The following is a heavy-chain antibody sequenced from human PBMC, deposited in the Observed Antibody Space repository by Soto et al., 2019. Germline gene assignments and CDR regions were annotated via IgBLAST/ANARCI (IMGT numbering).Heavy chain of an antibody. CDR1: GYTFTSYG. Sequence: QVQLVQSGAEVKKPGASVKVSCKASGYTFTSYGISWVRQAPGQGLEWMGWISAYNGNTNYAQKLQGRVTMTTDTSTSTGCMEMRSVRYDDTAVYYCAGARWDRGFGRGGGGLDYWGQGTLVTVSS. D-gene: IGHD2-15*01. CDR2: ISAYNGNT. CDR3: AGARWDRGFGRGGGGLDY. V-gene: IGHV1-18*01. J-gene: IGHJ4*02.